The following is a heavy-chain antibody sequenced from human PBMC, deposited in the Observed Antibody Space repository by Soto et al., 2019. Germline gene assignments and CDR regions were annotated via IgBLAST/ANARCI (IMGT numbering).Heavy chain of an antibody. V-gene: IGHV4-34*01. CDR3: ARGNYVWGSYRWYYGMDV. Sequence: QVQLQQWGAGLLKPSETLSLTCAVYGGSFSGYYWSWIRQPPGKGLEWIGEINHSGSTNYNPSLKSRVNISVDTSKNQFSLKLSSVTAADTAVYYCARGNYVWGSYRWYYGMDVWGQGTTVTVSS. CDR1: GGSFSGYY. D-gene: IGHD3-16*02. J-gene: IGHJ6*02. CDR2: INHSGST.